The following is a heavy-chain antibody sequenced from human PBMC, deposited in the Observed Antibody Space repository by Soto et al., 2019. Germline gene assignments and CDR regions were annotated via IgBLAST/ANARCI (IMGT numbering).Heavy chain of an antibody. V-gene: IGHV6-1*01. CDR2: TYYRSKWYN. Sequence: KQSPTLSLTCAISGDSVSSNSVAWNWIRQSPSRGLEWLGRTYYRSKWYNDYAVSVKSRITINPDTSKNQFSLQLNSVTPEDTAVYYCARRYYDFWSGYYAWFDPWGQGTLVTVSS. CDR1: GDSVSSNSVA. J-gene: IGHJ5*02. D-gene: IGHD3-3*01. CDR3: ARRYYDFWSGYYAWFDP.